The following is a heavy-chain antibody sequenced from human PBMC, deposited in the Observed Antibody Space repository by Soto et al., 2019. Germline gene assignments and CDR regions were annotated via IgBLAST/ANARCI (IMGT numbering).Heavy chain of an antibody. V-gene: IGHV3-30*18. D-gene: IGHD6-13*01. CDR2: ISYDGSNK. CDR3: AKDSSSWYEY. J-gene: IGHJ4*02. Sequence: QVQPVESGGGVVQPGRSLRLSCAASGFTFSSYGMHWVRQAPGKGLEWVAVISYDGSNKYYADSVKGRFTISRDNSKNTLYLQMNSLRAEDTAVYYCAKDSSSWYEYWGQGTLVTVSS. CDR1: GFTFSSYG.